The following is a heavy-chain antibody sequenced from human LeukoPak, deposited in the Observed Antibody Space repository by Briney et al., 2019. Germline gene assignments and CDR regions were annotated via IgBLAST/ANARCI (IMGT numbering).Heavy chain of an antibody. CDR1: GYTFTHYY. J-gene: IGHJ4*02. D-gene: IGHD3-22*01. V-gene: IGHV1-46*03. CDR3: ARGKYFDSPGYLSHFDY. CDR2: FNPNGDGT. Sequence: GASVKVSCKASGYTFTHYYIHWVRQAPGRGLEWMGIFNPNGDGTGSARKFQGRVTMTGDTSTSTLYLELSSLRSEDTAVYYCARGKYFDSPGYLSHFDYWGQGTLVTVSS.